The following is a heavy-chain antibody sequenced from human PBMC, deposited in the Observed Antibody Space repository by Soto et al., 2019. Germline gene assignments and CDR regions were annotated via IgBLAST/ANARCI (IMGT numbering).Heavy chain of an antibody. CDR3: ARLQYSSGWHHHAFDI. D-gene: IGHD6-19*01. CDR1: GGSLSSYY. J-gene: IGHJ3*02. V-gene: IGHV4-59*01. Sequence: SETLSLTCTVSGGSLSSYYWSWIRQPPGKGLEWIGYIYYSGSTNYNPSLKSRVTISVDTSKNQFSLKLSSVTAADTAVYYCARLQYSSGWHHHAFDIWGQGTMVTVSS. CDR2: IYYSGST.